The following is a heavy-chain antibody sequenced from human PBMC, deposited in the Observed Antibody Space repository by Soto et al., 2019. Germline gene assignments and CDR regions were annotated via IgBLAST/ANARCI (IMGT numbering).Heavy chain of an antibody. CDR3: ARDPISSNWIFAL. V-gene: IGHV1-2*02. CDR2: INPNTGGT. CDR1: GYSFTAYY. Sequence: QVQLVQSGAEVKKPGASVKVSCKASGYSFTAYYMHWVRQATGQGLEWMGSINPNTGGTKFAQKFQGRVTMTRDTSISTAYMELTGLTSDDTAVYYCARDPISSNWIFALWGRGTLVTVSS. J-gene: IGHJ2*01.